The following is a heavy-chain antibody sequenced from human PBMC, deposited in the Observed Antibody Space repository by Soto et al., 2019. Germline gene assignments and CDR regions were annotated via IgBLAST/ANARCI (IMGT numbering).Heavy chain of an antibody. CDR3: TAMAGIDY. CDR1: RCTSSGSV. D-gene: IGHD6-19*01. J-gene: IGHJ4*02. Sequence: LRLSGAAARCTSSGSVLHWVRQASGKGLEWVGRIRTKTNNYAKAYAASVKGRFTISRDDSKSMAYLQTNSPNTEDTAVDYCTAMAGIDYWGQGTLVTVSS. CDR2: IRTKTNNYAK. V-gene: IGHV3-73*01.